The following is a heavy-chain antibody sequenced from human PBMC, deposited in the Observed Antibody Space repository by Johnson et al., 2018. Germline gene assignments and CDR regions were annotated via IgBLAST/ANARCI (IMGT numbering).Heavy chain of an antibody. J-gene: IGHJ4*02. V-gene: IGHV3-NL1*01. CDR1: GFTFSSYA. CDR2: IYSGGST. D-gene: IGHD1-14*01. CDR3: AKAATGIGDRDY. Sequence: VQLVESGGGLVQPGGSLRLSCAASGFTFSSYAMHWVRQAPGKGLEWVSVIYSGGSTYYADSVKGRFTISKDNSKNTLYLQMDTLRAEDTAIYYCAKAATGIGDRDYWGPGTLGTVSS.